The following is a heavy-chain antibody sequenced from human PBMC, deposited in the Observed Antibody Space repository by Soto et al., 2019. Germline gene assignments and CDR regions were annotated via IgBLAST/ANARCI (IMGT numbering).Heavy chain of an antibody. J-gene: IGHJ6*03. V-gene: IGHV4-59*01. CDR1: GGSISSYY. CDR2: IYYGGST. CDR3: AREEVGWSGFPSYYMDV. D-gene: IGHD3-3*01. Sequence: SETLSLTCTVSGGSISSYYWSWIRQPPGKGLEWIGYIYYGGSTNYNPSLKSRVTISVETSKNQFSLQLGSVTAADTAVYYCAREEVGWSGFPSYYMDVWGKGTTVTVSS.